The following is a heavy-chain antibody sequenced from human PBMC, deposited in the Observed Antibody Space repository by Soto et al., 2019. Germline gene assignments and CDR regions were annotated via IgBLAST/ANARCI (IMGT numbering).Heavy chain of an antibody. V-gene: IGHV1-18*04. CDR3: ARTDDVNSSCYCDY. D-gene: IGHD2-2*01. Sequence: ASVKVSCKASGYTFTSYGISWVRQAPGQGLEWMGWISAYNGNTNYAQKLQGRVTMTTDTSTSTAYMELRSLRSDDTAVYYCARTDDVNSSCYCDYWGQGTLVTVSS. J-gene: IGHJ4*02. CDR2: ISAYNGNT. CDR1: GYTFTSYG.